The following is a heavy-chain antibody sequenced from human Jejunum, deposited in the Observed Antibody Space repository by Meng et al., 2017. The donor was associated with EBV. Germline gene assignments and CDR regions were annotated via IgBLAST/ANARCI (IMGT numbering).Heavy chain of an antibody. CDR1: RGNFSSYV. CDR3: ARAQVRYYYSSTYYTH. V-gene: IGHV1-69*06. CDR2: IIPIFGRT. D-gene: IGHD3-22*01. Sequence: LGQCGAVVKKPGSSVGVFCNVARGNFSSYVSNWVRQVPGQGLVWMGGIIPIFGRTSYALEFQDIVTITADRFTSNFYMDMCILESEDTAVYYCARAQVRYYYSSTYYTHWGRGTLVTVSS. J-gene: IGHJ4*02.